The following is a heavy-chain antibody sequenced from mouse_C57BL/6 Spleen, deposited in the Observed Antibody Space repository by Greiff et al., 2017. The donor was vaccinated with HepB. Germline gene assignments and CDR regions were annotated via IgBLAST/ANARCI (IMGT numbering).Heavy chain of an antibody. D-gene: IGHD1-1*01. V-gene: IGHV1-80*01. CDR1: GYAFSSYW. Sequence: QVHVKQSGAELVKPGASVKISCKASGYAFSSYWMNWVKQRPGKGLEWIGQIYPGDGDTNYNGKFKGKATLTADKSSSTAYMQLSSLTSEDSAVYFCARSRGSSYGYFDVWGTGTTVTVSS. CDR2: IYPGDGDT. CDR3: ARSRGSSYGYFDV. J-gene: IGHJ1*03.